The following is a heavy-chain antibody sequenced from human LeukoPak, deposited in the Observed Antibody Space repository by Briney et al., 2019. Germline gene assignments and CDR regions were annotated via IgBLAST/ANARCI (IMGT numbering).Heavy chain of an antibody. CDR2: IYSGGST. V-gene: IGHV3-53*01. CDR1: GFTVSSNY. CDR3: AKDGGWGGYSRPDY. J-gene: IGHJ4*02. Sequence: QSGGSLRLSCAASGFTVSSNYISWVRQAPGKGLEWVSVIYSGGSTYYADFVRGRFTISRDNAKNTLYLQMNSLRVEDTAVYYCAKDGGWGGYSRPDYWGQGTLVTVSS. D-gene: IGHD2-15*01.